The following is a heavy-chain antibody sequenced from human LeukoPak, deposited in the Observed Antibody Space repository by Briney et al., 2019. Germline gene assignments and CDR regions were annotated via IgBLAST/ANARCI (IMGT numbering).Heavy chain of an antibody. CDR2: IYHSGGT. V-gene: IGHV4-38-2*01. CDR3: ASSRLITIFGVVIMGNWFDP. Sequence: SETLSLTCAVSGYSISSGYYWGWIRQPPGKGLEWIGSIYHSGGTYYNPSLKSRVTISVDTSKNQFSLKLSSVTAADTAVYYCASSRLITIFGVVIMGNWFDPWGQGTLVTVSS. CDR1: GYSISSGYY. D-gene: IGHD3-3*01. J-gene: IGHJ5*02.